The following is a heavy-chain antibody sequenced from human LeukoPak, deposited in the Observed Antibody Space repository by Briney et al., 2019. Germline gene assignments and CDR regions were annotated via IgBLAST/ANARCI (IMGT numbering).Heavy chain of an antibody. Sequence: GGSLRLSCAASGFTFSSYAMSWVRQAPGKGLEWVSAISGSGGSTYYADSVKGRFTISRDNSKNTLYLQMNSLRAEDTAVYYCAKAIAVADPYYYYYMDVWGKGTTATVSS. CDR2: ISGSGGST. CDR3: AKAIAVADPYYYYYMDV. V-gene: IGHV3-23*01. D-gene: IGHD6-19*01. CDR1: GFTFSSYA. J-gene: IGHJ6*03.